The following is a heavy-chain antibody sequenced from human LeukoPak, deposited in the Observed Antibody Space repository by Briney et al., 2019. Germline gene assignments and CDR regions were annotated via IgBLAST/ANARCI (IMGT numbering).Heavy chain of an antibody. D-gene: IGHD5-12*01. CDR2: INHSGST. Sequence: SETLSLTCAVYGGCFSGYYWSWIRQPPGKGLEWIGEINHSGSTNYNPSLKSRVTISVDTSKNQFSLKLSSVTAADTAVYYCARVRVRFVATIRSHYFDYWGQGTLVTVSS. CDR1: GGCFSGYY. V-gene: IGHV4-34*01. J-gene: IGHJ4*02. CDR3: ARVRVRFVATIRSHYFDY.